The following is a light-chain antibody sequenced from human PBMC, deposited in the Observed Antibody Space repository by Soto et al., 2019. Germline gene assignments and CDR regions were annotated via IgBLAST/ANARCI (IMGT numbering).Light chain of an antibody. CDR3: SSYAGSNNYV. V-gene: IGLV2-8*01. CDR2: EVS. J-gene: IGLJ1*01. Sequence: QPVLTQPPSASASPGQSVTISCTGTSSDVGGYNYVSWYQQHPGKAPKLMIYEVSKRPSGVPDRFSGSKSGNTASLTVSGLQAEDEADYYCSSYAGSNNYVFGTGTKLTVL. CDR1: SSDVGGYNY.